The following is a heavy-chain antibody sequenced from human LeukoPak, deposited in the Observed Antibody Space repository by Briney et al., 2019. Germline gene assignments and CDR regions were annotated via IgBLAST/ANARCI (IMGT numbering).Heavy chain of an antibody. V-gene: IGHV4-39*01. CDR1: GGSISSSSYY. CDR2: IHYFGST. Sequence: SETLSLTCTVSGGSISSSSYYWGWIRQPPRKGLEWIGSIHYFGSTYYNPSLKSRVTISVDTSKNQFSLKLSSVTSADTAVYYCARPYGNYEGRGAFDIWGQGTMVTVSS. CDR3: ARPYGNYEGRGAFDI. D-gene: IGHD4-11*01. J-gene: IGHJ3*02.